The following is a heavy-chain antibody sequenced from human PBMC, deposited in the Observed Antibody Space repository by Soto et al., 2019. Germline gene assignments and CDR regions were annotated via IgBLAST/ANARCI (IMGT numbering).Heavy chain of an antibody. CDR1: DASVSSNTAA. Sequence: PSQTLSLTCPISDASVSSNTAAWNWIRSSPSRGLEWLGRTYYRSNWRHDYAVSVKSRITVNPDTSKNHVSLQLNSVTPDVTAVYYCARGVAGSGFDLWGQGTL. V-gene: IGHV6-1*01. J-gene: IGHJ4*02. CDR3: ARGVAGSGFDL. CDR2: TYYRSNWRH. D-gene: IGHD6-19*01.